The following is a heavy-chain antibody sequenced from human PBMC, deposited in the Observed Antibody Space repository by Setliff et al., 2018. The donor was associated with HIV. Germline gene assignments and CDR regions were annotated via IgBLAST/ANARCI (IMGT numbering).Heavy chain of an antibody. V-gene: IGHV7-4-1*02. CDR2: INTNTGNP. CDR3: ARDLPLPGIAVAASMGRDYYYSMDV. J-gene: IGHJ6*02. Sequence: GASVKVSCKASGYTFTSYAMNWVRQAPGQGLEWMGWINTNTGNPTYAQGFTGRFVFSLDTSVSTAYLQISSLKAEDTAVYYCARDLPLPGIAVAASMGRDYYYSMDVWGQGTTVTVSS. CDR1: GYTFTSYA. D-gene: IGHD6-19*01.